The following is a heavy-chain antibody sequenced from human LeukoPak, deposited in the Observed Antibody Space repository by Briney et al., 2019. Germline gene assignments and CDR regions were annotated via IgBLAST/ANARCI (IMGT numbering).Heavy chain of an antibody. J-gene: IGHJ4*02. V-gene: IGHV3-33*01. CDR3: ASDWSRFGELLYY. Sequence: PGGSLRLSCAASGFTFSSHGMHWVRQAPGKGLEWVAVIWYDGSNKFYADSVRGRFTISRDNSKNTLYVQMNSLRAEDTAVYYCASDWSRFGELLYYWGQGTLVTVSS. D-gene: IGHD3-10*01. CDR2: IWYDGSNK. CDR1: GFTFSSHG.